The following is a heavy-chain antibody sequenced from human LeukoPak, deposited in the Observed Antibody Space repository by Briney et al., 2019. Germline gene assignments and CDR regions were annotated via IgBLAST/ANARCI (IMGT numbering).Heavy chain of an antibody. Sequence: GGSLRLSCAASGFTFSNYWMSWVRQAPGKGLEWVANIKEDGGEKHYVDSVKGRFTISRDNAKNSLYLQMNSLRAEDTAVYYCARLAAAGTGAFDIWGQGTMVTVSS. V-gene: IGHV3-7*03. D-gene: IGHD6-13*01. CDR2: IKEDGGEK. CDR1: GFTFSNYW. CDR3: ARLAAAGTGAFDI. J-gene: IGHJ3*02.